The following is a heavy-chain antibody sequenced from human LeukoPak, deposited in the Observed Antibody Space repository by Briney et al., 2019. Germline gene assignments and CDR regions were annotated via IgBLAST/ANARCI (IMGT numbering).Heavy chain of an antibody. CDR2: ISYDGSNK. D-gene: IGHD6-19*01. CDR3: ARGTPYSSGWFDY. CDR1: GFTSSSYS. V-gene: IGHV3-30*03. Sequence: GGSLRLSCAASGFTSSSYSMNWARQAPGKGLEWVAVISYDGSNKYYADSVKGRFTISRDNSKNTLYLQMNSLRAEDTAVYYCARGTPYSSGWFDYWGQGTLVTVSS. J-gene: IGHJ4*02.